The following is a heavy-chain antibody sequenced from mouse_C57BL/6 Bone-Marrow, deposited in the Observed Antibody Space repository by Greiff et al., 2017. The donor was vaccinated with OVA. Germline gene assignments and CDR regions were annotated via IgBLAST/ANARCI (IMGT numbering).Heavy chain of an antibody. CDR2: INPYNGGT. D-gene: IGHD1-1*01. V-gene: IGHV1-19*01. Sequence: EVQLQQSGPVLVKPGASVKMSCKASGYTFTDYYMNWVKQSHGKSLEWIGVINPYNGGTSYNQKFKGKATLTVDKSSSTDYMELNSLTSEDSAVYYCASNYYGSSPFAYWGQGTLVTVSA. J-gene: IGHJ3*01. CDR1: GYTFTDYY. CDR3: ASNYYGSSPFAY.